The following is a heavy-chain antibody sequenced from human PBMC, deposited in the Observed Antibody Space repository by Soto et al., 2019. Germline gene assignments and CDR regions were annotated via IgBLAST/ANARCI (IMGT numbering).Heavy chain of an antibody. CDR1: GGSISSGGYY. D-gene: IGHD2-2*01. CDR2: IYYSGST. CDR3: ARVGVYCSSTSCQSFYYYYGMDV. J-gene: IGHJ6*02. Sequence: SETLSLTCTVSGGSISSGGYYWSWIRQHPGKGLEWIGYIYYSGSTYYNPSLKSRVTISVDTSKNQFSLKLSSVTAADTAVYYCARVGVYCSSTSCQSFYYYYGMDVWGQGTTVTVSS. V-gene: IGHV4-31*03.